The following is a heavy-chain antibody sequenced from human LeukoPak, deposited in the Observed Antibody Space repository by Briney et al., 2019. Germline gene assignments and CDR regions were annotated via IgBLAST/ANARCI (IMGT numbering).Heavy chain of an antibody. V-gene: IGHV4-34*01. CDR3: AGGRYSMVRGVKIDY. CDR2: INHSGST. J-gene: IGHJ4*02. D-gene: IGHD3-10*01. Sequence: PSETLSLTCAVYGGSFSGYYWSWIRQPPGKGLEWIGEINHSGSTNYNPSLKSRVTISVDTSKNQFSLKLSSVTAADTAVYYCAGGRYSMVRGVKIDYWGQGTLVTVSS. CDR1: GGSFSGYY.